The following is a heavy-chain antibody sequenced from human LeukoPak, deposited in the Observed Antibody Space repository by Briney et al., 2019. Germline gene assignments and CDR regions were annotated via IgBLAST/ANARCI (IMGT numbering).Heavy chain of an antibody. D-gene: IGHD3-9*01. CDR2: IYYSGST. J-gene: IGHJ4*02. Sequence: SQTLSLTCTVSGGSISSGGYYWSWIRQHPGKGLEWIGCIYYSGSTYYNPSLKSRVTISVDTSKNQFSLKLSSVTAADTAVYYCARMLRYFDWSGSYWGQGTLVTVSS. V-gene: IGHV4-31*03. CDR3: ARMLRYFDWSGSY. CDR1: GGSISSGGYY.